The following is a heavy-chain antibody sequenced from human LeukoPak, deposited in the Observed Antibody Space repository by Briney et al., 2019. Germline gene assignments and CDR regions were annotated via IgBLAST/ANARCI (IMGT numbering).Heavy chain of an antibody. CDR3: AKVGPTIIAGARGEAFDV. V-gene: IGHV1-18*01. CDR1: GYSFTNFG. CDR2: TIPYEDYP. Sequence: ASVKVSCKASGYSFTNFGITWVRQAPGQGLEWMGWTIPYEDYPRYAQKFQDRVTMTTETSTNTAYMELRRLTSDDTAVYYCAKVGPTIIAGARGEAFDVWGQGTLVIVSS. J-gene: IGHJ3*01. D-gene: IGHD1-26*01.